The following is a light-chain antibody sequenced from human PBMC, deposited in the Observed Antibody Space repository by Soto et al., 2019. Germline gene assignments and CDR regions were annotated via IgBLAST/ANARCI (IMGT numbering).Light chain of an antibody. CDR3: QQYGGVPYT. Sequence: EIVLTQSPGTLSLSPGQRATLSCRASESISRDYLAWYQQRLGQAPRLLIYGASSGATGIPDRFSGSGSGIGFHLTIRTLEPEDFEIYYCQQYGGVPYTFGQGTKLEIK. CDR2: GAS. V-gene: IGKV3-20*01. J-gene: IGKJ2*01. CDR1: ESISRDY.